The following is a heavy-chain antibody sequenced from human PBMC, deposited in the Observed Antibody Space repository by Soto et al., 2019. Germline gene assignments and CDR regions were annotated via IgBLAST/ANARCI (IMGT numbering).Heavy chain of an antibody. V-gene: IGHV1-8*01. J-gene: IGHJ6*03. CDR3: VREVRRRIAAAGTTYYYYMDV. D-gene: IGHD6-13*01. CDR2: MKPNSGNT. Sequence: APVKVSRKASGYTFTSYDINWVRQATGQGLEWKGWMKPNSGNTGYAQKFQGRVTMTRNTSISTAYMELSSLRSEDTAVYYCVREVRRRIAAAGTTYYYYMDVWGKGTTVTV. CDR1: GYTFTSYD.